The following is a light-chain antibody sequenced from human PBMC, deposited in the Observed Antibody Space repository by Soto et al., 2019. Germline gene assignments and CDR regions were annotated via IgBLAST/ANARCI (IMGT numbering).Light chain of an antibody. CDR3: SSYTSSSTVV. CDR1: SSDVGGYNY. CDR2: DVS. J-gene: IGLJ3*02. V-gene: IGLV2-14*01. Sequence: QSALTQPASVSGSAGQSITISCTGTSSDVGGYNYVSWYQQHPGKAPKLMIYDVSNRPSGVSNRFSGSKSGNTASLTISGIQAEDEADYYCSSYTSSSTVVFGGGTKVTVL.